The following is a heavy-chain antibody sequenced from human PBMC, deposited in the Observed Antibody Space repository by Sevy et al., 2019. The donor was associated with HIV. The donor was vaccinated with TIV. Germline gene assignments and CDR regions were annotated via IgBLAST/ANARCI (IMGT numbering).Heavy chain of an antibody. Sequence: GVSLRLSCAASGFTFSSYGMHWVRQAPGKGLEWVAVISYDGSNKYYADSVKGRFTISRDNSKNTLYLQMNSLRAEDTAVYYCAKDEGVASEYYYYGMDVWGQGTTVTVSS. CDR3: AKDEGVASEYYYYGMDV. V-gene: IGHV3-30*18. J-gene: IGHJ6*02. CDR2: ISYDGSNK. CDR1: GFTFSSYG. D-gene: IGHD2-21*01.